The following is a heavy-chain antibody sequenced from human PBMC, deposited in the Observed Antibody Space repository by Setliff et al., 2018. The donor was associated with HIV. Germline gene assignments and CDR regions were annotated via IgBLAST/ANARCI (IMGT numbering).Heavy chain of an antibody. Sequence: ASVKVSCKASGYTFTSYAMHWVRQAPGQRLEWMGWINPGNGDTKYSQKFQERVTITRDTSASTAYMELSSLRSEDTAVYYCAGQHGRFSGDYFDYWGQGTLVTVSS. CDR3: AGQHGRFSGDYFDY. CDR2: INPGNGDT. D-gene: IGHD2-21*01. V-gene: IGHV1-3*01. J-gene: IGHJ4*02. CDR1: GYTFTSYA.